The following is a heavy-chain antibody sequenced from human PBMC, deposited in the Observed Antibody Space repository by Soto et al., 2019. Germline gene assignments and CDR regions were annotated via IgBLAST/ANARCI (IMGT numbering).Heavy chain of an antibody. Sequence: GGSLRLSCAASGFTFSSYGMHWVRQAPGKGLEWVAVIWYDGSNKYYADSVKGRFTISRDNSKNTLYLQMNSLRAEDTAVYYCAREGPTVTAFDYWGQGTLVTVSS. V-gene: IGHV3-33*01. D-gene: IGHD4-17*01. CDR2: IWYDGSNK. J-gene: IGHJ4*02. CDR3: AREGPTVTAFDY. CDR1: GFTFSSYG.